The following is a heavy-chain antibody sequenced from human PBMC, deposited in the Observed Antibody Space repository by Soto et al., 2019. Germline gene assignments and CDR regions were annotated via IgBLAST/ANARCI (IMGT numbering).Heavy chain of an antibody. CDR2: ICYGGGNT. CDR1: GFTFSSYG. J-gene: IGHJ5*02. Sequence: PGGSLRLSCAASGFTFSSYGMHWVRQAPGKGLEWVSAICYGGGNTYYADSVKGRFTISRDNSKNTLYLQMNSLRAEDTAVYYCAKRHAGYSSSWYWFDPWGQGTLVTVSS. V-gene: IGHV3-33*06. D-gene: IGHD6-13*01. CDR3: AKRHAGYSSSWYWFDP.